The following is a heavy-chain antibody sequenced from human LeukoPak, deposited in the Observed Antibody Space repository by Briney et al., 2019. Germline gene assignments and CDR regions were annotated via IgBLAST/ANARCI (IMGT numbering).Heavy chain of an antibody. CDR1: GGTFSSYA. CDR2: IIPIFGTA. J-gene: IGHJ3*02. CDR3: ARNLLAGDDAFDI. D-gene: IGHD6-13*01. Sequence: ASVKVSCKASGGTFSSYAIGWVRQAPGQGLEWMGGIIPIFGTANYAQKFQGRVTITADESTSTAYKELSSLRSEDTAVYYCARNLLAGDDAFDIWGLGTMVTVSS. V-gene: IGHV1-69*13.